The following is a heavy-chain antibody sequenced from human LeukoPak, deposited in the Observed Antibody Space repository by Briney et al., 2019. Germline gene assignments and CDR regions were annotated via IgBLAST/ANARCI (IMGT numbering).Heavy chain of an antibody. Sequence: GRSLRLSCAASGFTFSSYDMHWVRQAPGKGLEWVAVIWYDGSNKYYADSVKGRFTISRDNSKNTLYLQMNSLRAEDTAVYYCARDKHYYDSSGKEHAFDIWGQGTMVTVSS. CDR1: GFTFSSYD. J-gene: IGHJ3*02. V-gene: IGHV3-33*01. CDR3: ARDKHYYDSSGKEHAFDI. D-gene: IGHD3-22*01. CDR2: IWYDGSNK.